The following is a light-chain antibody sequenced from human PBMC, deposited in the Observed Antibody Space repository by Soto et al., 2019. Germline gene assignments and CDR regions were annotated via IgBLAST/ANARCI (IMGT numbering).Light chain of an antibody. J-gene: IGKJ1*01. V-gene: IGKV3-20*01. Sequence: EIVLTQSPGTLSLSPGEGATLSCRASQSISSNFLAWYQQKRGQAPRLLIHGASNRATGIPDRFSGSGSGTAFTLTITRLVPEDFAVYYCQQYGGSPRTFGQGTKVEVK. CDR1: QSISSNF. CDR2: GAS. CDR3: QQYGGSPRT.